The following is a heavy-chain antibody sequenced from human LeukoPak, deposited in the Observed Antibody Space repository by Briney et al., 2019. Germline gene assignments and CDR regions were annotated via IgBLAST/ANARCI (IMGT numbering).Heavy chain of an antibody. CDR1: GYTFTSYY. Sequence: ASVKVSCKASGYTFTSYYMHWVRQAPGQGLEWMGISNPSGGSTSYAQKFQGKVTMTRDTSTSTVYMELSSLRSEDTAVYYCARVPNCSSTSCYIWFDPCGQGTLVTVSS. D-gene: IGHD2-2*02. J-gene: IGHJ5*02. V-gene: IGHV1-46*01. CDR2: SNPSGGST. CDR3: ARVPNCSSTSCYIWFDP.